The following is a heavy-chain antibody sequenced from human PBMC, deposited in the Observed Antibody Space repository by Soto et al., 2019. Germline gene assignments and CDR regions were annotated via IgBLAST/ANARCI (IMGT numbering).Heavy chain of an antibody. CDR1: GFTFSTYS. J-gene: IGHJ4*02. D-gene: IGHD7-27*01. CDR3: AKAWGIDY. Sequence: GSLRLSCAASGFTFSTYSMNWVRQAPGKGLEWVSTISGSGSSTYSADSVKGRFTISRDNSKNTLYLQMNSLRVEDTAIYYCAKAWGIDYWGQGTLVTVSS. V-gene: IGHV3-23*01. CDR2: ISGSGSST.